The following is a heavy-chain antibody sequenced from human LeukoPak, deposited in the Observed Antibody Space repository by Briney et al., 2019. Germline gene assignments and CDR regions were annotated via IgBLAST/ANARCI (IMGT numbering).Heavy chain of an antibody. Sequence: PSETLSLTCTVSGGSISSYYWSWIRQPPGKGLEWIGYIYYSGSTNYNPSLKSRVTISVDTSKNQFSLKRSSVTAADTAVYYCARVGFRFLGAMVRGKRYYYYMDVWGKGTTVTVSS. CDR2: IYYSGST. D-gene: IGHD3-10*01. CDR3: ARVGFRFLGAMVRGKRYYYYMDV. CDR1: GGSISSYY. V-gene: IGHV4-59*01. J-gene: IGHJ6*03.